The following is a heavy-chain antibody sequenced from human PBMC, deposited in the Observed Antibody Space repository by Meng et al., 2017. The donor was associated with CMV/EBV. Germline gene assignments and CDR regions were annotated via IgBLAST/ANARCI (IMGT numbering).Heavy chain of an antibody. D-gene: IGHD2-2*01. J-gene: IGHJ4*02. V-gene: IGHV1-18*01. CDR2: ISAYNGNT. CDR1: GYTFTSYG. CDR3: AIQLGYCSSTSCERDFDY. Sequence: ASVKVSCKASGYTFTSYGISWVRQAPGQGLEWMGWISAYNGNTNYAQKLQGRVTMTTDTSTSTAYMELSSLRSEDTAVYYCAIQLGYCSSTSCERDFDYWGQGTLVTVSS.